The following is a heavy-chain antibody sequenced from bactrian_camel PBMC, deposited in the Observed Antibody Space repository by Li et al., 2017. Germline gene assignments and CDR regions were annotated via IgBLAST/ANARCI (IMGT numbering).Heavy chain of an antibody. J-gene: IGHJ4*01. CDR3: AADADGGSWLWSLSLREYEH. Sequence: LVESGGGSVQAGGSLRLSCAASGYTVSSGCMGWFRQAPGKEREGVAGIVSDGRTSYANVVKGRFTISRDDANNTLLLQMTSLKPEDTAMYYCAADADGGSWLWSLSLREYEHWGQGTQVTVS. CDR2: IVSDGRT. V-gene: IGHV3S53*01. D-gene: IGHD6*01. CDR1: GYTVSSGC.